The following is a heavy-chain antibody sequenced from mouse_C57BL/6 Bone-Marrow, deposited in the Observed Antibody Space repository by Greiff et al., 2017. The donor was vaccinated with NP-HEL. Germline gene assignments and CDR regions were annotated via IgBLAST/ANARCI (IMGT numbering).Heavy chain of an antibody. CDR2: IDPETGGT. D-gene: IGHD1-1*01. CDR1: GYTFTDYE. J-gene: IGHJ4*01. CDR3: TRGSSHYYAMDY. V-gene: IGHV1-15*01. Sequence: QVQLQQSGAELVRPGASVTLSCKASGYTFTDYEMHWVKQTPVHGLEWIGAIDPETGGTAYNQKFKGKAILTAAKSSSTAYMELRSLTSEDSAVYYCTRGSSHYYAMDYWGQGTSVTVSS.